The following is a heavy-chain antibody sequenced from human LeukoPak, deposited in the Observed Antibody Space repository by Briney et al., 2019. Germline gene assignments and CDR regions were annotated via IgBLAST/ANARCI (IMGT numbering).Heavy chain of an antibody. J-gene: IGHJ6*02. D-gene: IGHD3-22*01. Sequence: PGGSLRLSCAASGFTFSSYAMHWVRQAPGKGLEWVAVISYDGSNKYYADSVKGRFTISRDNSENTLYLQMNSLRAEDTAVYYCARDFNGSGYYYLYYYYGMDVWGQGTTVTVSS. CDR2: ISYDGSNK. CDR3: ARDFNGSGYYYLYYYYGMDV. V-gene: IGHV3-30-3*01. CDR1: GFTFSSYA.